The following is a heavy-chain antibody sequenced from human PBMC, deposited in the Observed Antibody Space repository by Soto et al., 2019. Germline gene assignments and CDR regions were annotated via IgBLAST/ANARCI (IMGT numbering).Heavy chain of an antibody. CDR3: AGDYYDSSGVYS. D-gene: IGHD3-22*01. Sequence: QVQLQESGPGLVKPSGTLSLTCAVSGGSISSSNWWSWVRQPPGKGLELIGEIYHSGSTNYNPSLKIRVTISVDKSTIHFSLKLSYVTAADKDVYYCAGDYYDSSGVYSWGQGTLVTVSS. CDR1: GGSISSSNW. V-gene: IGHV4-4*02. CDR2: IYHSGST. J-gene: IGHJ4*02.